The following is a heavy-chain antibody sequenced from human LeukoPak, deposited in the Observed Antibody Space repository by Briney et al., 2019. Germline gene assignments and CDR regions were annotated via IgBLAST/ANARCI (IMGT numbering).Heavy chain of an antibody. CDR3: ARGLALGVWFDY. J-gene: IGHJ4*02. D-gene: IGHD3-16*01. CDR1: GYTFTSYD. V-gene: IGHV1-8*01. Sequence: ASVKVSCKASGYTFTSYDINWVRQATGQGLEWMGWMNPNSGNTGYAQKFQGRVTMTRNTSISTAYMELSSLRSEDTAVYYCARGLALGVWFDYWGQGTLVTVSS. CDR2: MNPNSGNT.